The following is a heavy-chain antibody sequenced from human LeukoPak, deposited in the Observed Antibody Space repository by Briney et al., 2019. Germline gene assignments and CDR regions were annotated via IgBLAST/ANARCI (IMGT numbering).Heavy chain of an antibody. CDR2: IGQNGGPT. D-gene: IGHD1-26*01. V-gene: IGHV3-64D*09. J-gene: IGHJ4*02. Sequence: PGGSLRLSCAASGFTFSYDFMHWVRQAPGKGLEYVSTIGQNGGPTYYAESLKGRFVISRDNSENMLYLQMSGLRAEDTALYYCVKDLSGTFSFDYWGQGTLVTVSS. CDR3: VKDLSGTFSFDY. CDR1: GFTFSYDF.